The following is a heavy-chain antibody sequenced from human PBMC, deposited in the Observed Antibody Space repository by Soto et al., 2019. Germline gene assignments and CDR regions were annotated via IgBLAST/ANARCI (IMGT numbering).Heavy chain of an antibody. D-gene: IGHD2-21*02. Sequence: PSESLSLTCTFSGVSISSGDYYWSWIRQPPGKGLEWIGYIYYSGSTYYNPSLKSRVTISVDTSKNQFSLKLSSVTAADTAVYYCARDKKTGGNSGHYYSYGMDVWGQGTTVTGSS. CDR1: GVSISSGDYY. J-gene: IGHJ6*02. CDR3: ARDKKTGGNSGHYYSYGMDV. V-gene: IGHV4-30-4*01. CDR2: IYYSGST.